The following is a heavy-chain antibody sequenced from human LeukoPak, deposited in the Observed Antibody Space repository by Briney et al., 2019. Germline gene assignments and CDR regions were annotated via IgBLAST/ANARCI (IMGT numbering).Heavy chain of an antibody. CDR2: IYTSGST. Sequence: SETLSLTCTVSGGSISSYYWSWIRQPAGKGLEWIGRIYTSGSTNYNPSLKSRVTISVDTSKNQFSLKLSSVTAADTAVYYCARVAIPYDISPYYDGYMDVWGKGTTVTVSS. J-gene: IGHJ6*03. D-gene: IGHD3-22*01. V-gene: IGHV4-4*07. CDR3: ARVAIPYDISPYYDGYMDV. CDR1: GGSISSYY.